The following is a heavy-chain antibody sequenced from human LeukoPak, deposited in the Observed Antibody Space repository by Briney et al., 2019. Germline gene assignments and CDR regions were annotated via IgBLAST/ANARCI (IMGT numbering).Heavy chain of an antibody. J-gene: IGHJ5*02. Sequence: GGSLRLSCAASGFTFDDYGMSWVRQAPGKGLEWVSGINWNGGSTGYADSVKGRFTISRDNAKNSLYLQMNSLRAEDTALYYCARVTYCGGDCYSGWFDPWGQGTLVTVSS. CDR2: INWNGGST. CDR3: ARVTYCGGDCYSGWFDP. V-gene: IGHV3-20*04. CDR1: GFTFDDYG. D-gene: IGHD2-21*02.